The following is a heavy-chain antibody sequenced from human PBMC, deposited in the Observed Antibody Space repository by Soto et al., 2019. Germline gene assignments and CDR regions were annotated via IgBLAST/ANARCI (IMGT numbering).Heavy chain of an antibody. J-gene: IGHJ5*02. D-gene: IGHD3-10*01. CDR1: GFTFSSYA. CDR2: ISGSGGST. Sequence: GGSLRLSCAASGFTFSSYAMSWVRQAPGKGLEWVSAISGSGGSTYYADSVKGRFTISRDNSKNTLYLQMNSLRAEDTAVYYCAKDGGVRGVIRSNWFDPWGQGTLVTVSS. V-gene: IGHV3-23*01. CDR3: AKDGGVRGVIRSNWFDP.